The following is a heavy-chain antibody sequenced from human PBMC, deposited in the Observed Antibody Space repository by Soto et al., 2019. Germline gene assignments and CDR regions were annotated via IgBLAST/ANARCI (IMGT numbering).Heavy chain of an antibody. Sequence: PGGYLRLSCAASGITVSTYAMHWVRQAPGKGLEWVAVMSYDGENKYHADSVKGRFTISRDNSKNTLYLQMNSLRPEDTALYYCARYRGARLNYYGMDVWGQGTTVIVSS. J-gene: IGHJ6*02. V-gene: IGHV3-30*04. CDR3: ARYRGARLNYYGMDV. CDR2: MSYDGENK. D-gene: IGHD1-26*01. CDR1: GITVSTYA.